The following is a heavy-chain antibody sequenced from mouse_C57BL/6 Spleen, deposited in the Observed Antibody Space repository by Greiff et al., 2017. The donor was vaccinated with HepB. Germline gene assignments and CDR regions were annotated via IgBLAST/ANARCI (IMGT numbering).Heavy chain of an antibody. CDR1: GFTFSSYG. D-gene: IGHD4-1*01. J-gene: IGHJ2*01. Sequence: DVMLVESGGDLVKPGGSLKLSCAASGFTFSSYGMSWVRQTPDKRLEWVATISSGGSYTYYPDSVKGRFTISRDNAKNTLYLQMSSLKSEDTAMYYCARLELGQYYVDYWGQGTTLTVSS. V-gene: IGHV5-6*02. CDR3: ARLELGQYYVDY. CDR2: ISSGGSYT.